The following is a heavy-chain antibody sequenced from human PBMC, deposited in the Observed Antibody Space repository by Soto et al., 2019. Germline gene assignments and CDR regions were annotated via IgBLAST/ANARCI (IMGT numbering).Heavy chain of an antibody. CDR2: MTPNNNNT. J-gene: IGHJ4*02. CDR1: GYTFTSYD. V-gene: IGHV1-8*01. D-gene: IGHD2-8*01. CDR3: ARGPHPYFNDY. Sequence: QVQLVQSGAEVKKPGGSVKVSCKASGYTFTSYDINWVRQATGQGLEWMGWMTPNNNNTGYAQKFQCRVTLTRNTSISTAYMELRSLGSEDTPVYYCARGPHPYFNDYWAQGTLVTVAS.